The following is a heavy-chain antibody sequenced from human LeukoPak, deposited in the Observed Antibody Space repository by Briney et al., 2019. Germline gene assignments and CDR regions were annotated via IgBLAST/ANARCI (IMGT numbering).Heavy chain of an antibody. Sequence: PSETLSLTCAVYGGSFSNYYWSWIRQPPGKGLEWIGEINDRGRTNYNPSLMSRVTVSVDTSKNKFSLRLTSVTATDTAVYYCARRWNYGRNYYIDVWGNGATVSVSS. CDR2: INDRGRT. CDR1: GGSFSNYY. V-gene: IGHV4-34*01. J-gene: IGHJ6*03. D-gene: IGHD1-7*01. CDR3: ARRWNYGRNYYIDV.